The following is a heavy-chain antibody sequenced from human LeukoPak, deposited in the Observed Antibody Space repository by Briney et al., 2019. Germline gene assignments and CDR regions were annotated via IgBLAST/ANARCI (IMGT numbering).Heavy chain of an antibody. CDR1: GFTFSSYS. V-gene: IGHV3-21*01. J-gene: IGHJ5*02. Sequence: GGSLRLSCAASGFTFSSYSMNWVRQAPGKGLEWVSSISGDSNYIYYADSVRGRFTISRDNAKNSLYLQMNSLRVEDTAVYYCARVALGSYNWFDPWGQGTLVTVSS. CDR3: ARVALGSYNWFDP. CDR2: ISGDSNYI. D-gene: IGHD3-10*01.